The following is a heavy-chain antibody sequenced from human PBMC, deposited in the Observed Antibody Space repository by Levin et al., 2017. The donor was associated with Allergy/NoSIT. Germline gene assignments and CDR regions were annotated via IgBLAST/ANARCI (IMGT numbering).Heavy chain of an antibody. CDR1: GGSIGSSSYY. D-gene: IGHD4-11*01. CDR3: ARRFAASSNWDFDY. Sequence: SETLSLTCTVSGGSIGSSSYYWGWIRQPPGKGLEWIGSMYYSGSTYYKPSLKSRLTISVDTSQNHFSLKRTSGTAADKAVYDCARRFAASSNWDFDYWGQGTLVTVSS. CDR2: MYYSGST. J-gene: IGHJ4*02. V-gene: IGHV4-39*01.